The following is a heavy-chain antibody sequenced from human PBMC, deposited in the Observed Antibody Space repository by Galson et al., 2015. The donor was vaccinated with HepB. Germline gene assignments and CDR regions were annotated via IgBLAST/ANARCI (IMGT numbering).Heavy chain of an antibody. V-gene: IGHV3-23*01. CDR2: ISGSGDST. CDR3: AKESAIWSGYHNHYYMDV. J-gene: IGHJ6*03. Sequence: SLRLSCAASGFTFSSYTMTWVRQAPGKGLEWVSAISGSGDSTYYADSVKGRLIISRDNSKTTLYLQMNSLRAEDTAVYYCAKESAIWSGYHNHYYMDVWCKGTTVTVSS. D-gene: IGHD3-3*01. CDR1: GFTFSSYT.